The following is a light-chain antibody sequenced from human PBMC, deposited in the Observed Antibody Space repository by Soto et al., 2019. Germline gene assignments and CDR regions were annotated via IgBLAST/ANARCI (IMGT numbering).Light chain of an antibody. Sequence: DIVLTQSPGTLSSSPGQRATLSCRASQSVSGSRLAWYQQKPGQPPRLLIFEASSRATGIPDRFSGSGSGTEFTLTISSLQSEDFAVYYCQQYNNWPRTFGQGTKVDIK. V-gene: IGKV3-20*01. CDR1: QSVSGSR. J-gene: IGKJ1*01. CDR2: EAS. CDR3: QQYNNWPRT.